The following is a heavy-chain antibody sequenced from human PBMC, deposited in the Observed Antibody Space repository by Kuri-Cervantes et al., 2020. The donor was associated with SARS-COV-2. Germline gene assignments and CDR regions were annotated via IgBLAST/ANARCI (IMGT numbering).Heavy chain of an antibody. CDR3: ARGYSSSWLYGMDV. V-gene: IGHV3-33*01. D-gene: IGHD6-13*01. Sequence: GGSLRLSCAASGFTFSSYGMHWVRQAPGKGLEWVAVIWYDGSNKYYADSVKGRFTISRDNSKNTLYLQMNSLRAEDTAVYYCARGYSSSWLYGMDVWGQGTTVTVSS. J-gene: IGHJ6*02. CDR1: GFTFSSYG. CDR2: IWYDGSNK.